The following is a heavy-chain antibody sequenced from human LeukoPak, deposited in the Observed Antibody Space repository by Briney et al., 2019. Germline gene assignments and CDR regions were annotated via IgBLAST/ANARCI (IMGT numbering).Heavy chain of an antibody. D-gene: IGHD1-14*01. J-gene: IGHJ3*02. CDR1: GGTLSSYA. CDR3: ARSSGEPRRAFDI. Sequence: SVKVSCKASGGTLSSYAISWVRQAPGQGLEWMGRIIPIFGTANYAQKFQGRVTITADKSTSTAYMELSSLRSEDTAVYYCARSSGEPRRAFDIWGQGTMVTVSS. CDR2: IIPIFGTA. V-gene: IGHV1-69*06.